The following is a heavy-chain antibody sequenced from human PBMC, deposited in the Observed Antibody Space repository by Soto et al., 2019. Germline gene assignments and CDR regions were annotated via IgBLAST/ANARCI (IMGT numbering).Heavy chain of an antibody. CDR2: ISSSGSTI. CDR3: ARDKSDGDHVYYYYYYMDV. Sequence: GGSLRLSCAASGFTFSDYYMSWIRQAPGKGLEWVSYISSSGSTIYYADSVKGRFTISRDNAKNSLYLQMNSLRAEDTAVYYCARDKSDGDHVYYYYYYMDVWGKGTTVTVSS. CDR1: GFTFSDYY. D-gene: IGHD4-17*01. J-gene: IGHJ6*03. V-gene: IGHV3-11*01.